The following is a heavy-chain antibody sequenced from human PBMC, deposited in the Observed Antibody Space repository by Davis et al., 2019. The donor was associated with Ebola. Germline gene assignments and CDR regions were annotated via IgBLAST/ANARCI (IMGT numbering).Heavy chain of an antibody. J-gene: IGHJ4*02. CDR2: ITCNGVSP. Sequence: GESLKISCAASGFNFDYYGMNWVRQIPWKFLEWVSGITCNGVSPAYADSVMDRFTISIDNAQNSLYLQMNNLRVEDSAIYYCAKDRYSNGWPYFDYWGQGTLVSVSS. CDR3: AKDRYSNGWPYFDY. CDR1: GFNFDYYG. D-gene: IGHD6-19*01. V-gene: IGHV3-20*04.